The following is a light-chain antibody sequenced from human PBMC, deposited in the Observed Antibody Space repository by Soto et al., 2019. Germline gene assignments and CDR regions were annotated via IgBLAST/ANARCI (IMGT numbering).Light chain of an antibody. V-gene: IGKV3-11*01. CDR1: QSVTTF. J-gene: IGKJ5*01. CDR2: DAS. Sequence: EIVLTQSPATLSLSPGERATLSCGASQSVTTFLAWYQQKPGQAPRLLIYDASDRAPGIPARFSGSGSATDFTLTINNLEPEDFAVYYCQQRSNWPPSITFGQGTRLEIK. CDR3: QQRSNWPPSIT.